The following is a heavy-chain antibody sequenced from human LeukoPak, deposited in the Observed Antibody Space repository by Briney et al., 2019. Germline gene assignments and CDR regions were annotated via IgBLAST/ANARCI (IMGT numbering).Heavy chain of an antibody. V-gene: IGHV1-2*02. CDR1: GYTFTGYY. CDR2: INPNSGGT. J-gene: IGHJ4*02. Sequence: ASVKVSCKASGYTFTGYYMHWVRQAPGQGLEWMGWINPNSGGTKYAQKFQGRVTMTRDTSISTAYMDLSRLRSDDTALYYCAREPFEAGFDYWGQGTLVTVSS. CDR3: AREPFEAGFDY. D-gene: IGHD3-16*01.